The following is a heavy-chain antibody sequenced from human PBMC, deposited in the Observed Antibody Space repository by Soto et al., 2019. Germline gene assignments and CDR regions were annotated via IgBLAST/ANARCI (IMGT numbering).Heavy chain of an antibody. D-gene: IGHD2-21*02. V-gene: IGHV4-59*01. Sequence: SETLSLTCTVSGGSISSYYWSWIRQPPGKGLEWIGYIYYSGSTNYNPSLKSRVTISVDTSKNQFSLKLSSVTAADTAVYYCARGLPTLYYYYYYMDVWGKGTTVTVSS. CDR1: GGSISSYY. J-gene: IGHJ6*03. CDR3: ARGLPTLYYYYYYMDV. CDR2: IYYSGST.